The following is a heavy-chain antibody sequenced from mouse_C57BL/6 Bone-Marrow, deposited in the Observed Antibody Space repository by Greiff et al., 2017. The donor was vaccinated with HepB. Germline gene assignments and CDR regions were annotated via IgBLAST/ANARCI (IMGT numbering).Heavy chain of an antibody. V-gene: IGHV3-6*01. CDR2: ISYDGSN. D-gene: IGHD1-2*01. J-gene: IGHJ2*01. CDR1: GYSITSGYY. CDR3: ARESTQDRIHNYGNY. Sequence: EVQLKESGPGLVKPSQSLSLTCSVTGYSITSGYYWNWIRQFPGNKLEWMGYISYDGSNNYNPSLKNRISITRDTSNNQFFLKLNSVTTEDTATYYCARESTQDRIHNYGNYWGQGTTLTVSS.